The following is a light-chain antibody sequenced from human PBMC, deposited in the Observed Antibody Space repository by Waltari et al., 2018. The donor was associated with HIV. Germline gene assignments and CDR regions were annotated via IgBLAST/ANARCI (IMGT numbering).Light chain of an antibody. Sequence: QSALTQPPSVSGSPGQSVTISCTGTTSDVGAYNFVSWYQQHPGKAPKVLIYDVRKRPSGVPVRFSVSKSVNTASLTISGLQAEDEADYYCCSYAGSYTWVFGGGTKLTVL. CDR1: TSDVGAYNF. J-gene: IGLJ3*02. CDR3: CSYAGSYTWV. CDR2: DVR. V-gene: IGLV2-11*01.